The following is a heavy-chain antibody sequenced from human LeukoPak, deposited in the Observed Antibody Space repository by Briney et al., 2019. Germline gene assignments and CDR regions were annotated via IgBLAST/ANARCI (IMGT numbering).Heavy chain of an antibody. CDR1: GFTFSSYA. J-gene: IGHJ4*02. CDR2: ISGSGGST. Sequence: GGSLRLSCAASGFTFSSYAMSWVRQAPGKGLEWVSAISGSGGSTYYADSVKGRFTISRDNSKNTLYLQMNSLRAEDTAVYYCTRGTSSGYYSDYWGQGTLVSVSS. D-gene: IGHD3-3*01. CDR3: TRGTSSGYYSDY. V-gene: IGHV3-23*01.